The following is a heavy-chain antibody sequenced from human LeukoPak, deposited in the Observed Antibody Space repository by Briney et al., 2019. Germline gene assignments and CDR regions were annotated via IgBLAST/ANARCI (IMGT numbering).Heavy chain of an antibody. D-gene: IGHD6-19*01. CDR2: MNPNSGNT. CDR3: ARTHSSGWYGTDY. J-gene: IGHJ4*02. CDR1: GGTFSSYA. Sequence: ASVKVSCKASGGTFSSYAINWVRQATGQGLEWMGWMNPNSGNTGYAQKFQGRVTMTRNTSISTAYMELSSLRSEDTAVYYCARTHSSGWYGTDYWGQGTLVTVSS. V-gene: IGHV1-8*02.